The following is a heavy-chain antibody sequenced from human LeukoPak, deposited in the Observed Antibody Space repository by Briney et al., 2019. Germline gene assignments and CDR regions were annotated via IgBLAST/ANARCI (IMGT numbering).Heavy chain of an antibody. J-gene: IGHJ5*02. CDR2: IYWNDDK. CDR3: AHRRGYVVTNWFDP. V-gene: IGHV2-5*01. CDR1: GFSLSTSGVG. D-gene: IGHD5-12*01. Sequence: SGPTLVKPTQTLTLTCTFSGFSLSTSGVGVGWIRQPPGKALEWLALIYWNDDKRYSPSLKRRLTITKDTSKNQVVLTMTNMDPVDTATYYCAHRRGYVVTNWFDPWGQGTLVTVSS.